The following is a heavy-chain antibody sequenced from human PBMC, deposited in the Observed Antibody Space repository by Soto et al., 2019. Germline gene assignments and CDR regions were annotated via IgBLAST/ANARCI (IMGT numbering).Heavy chain of an antibody. CDR3: ASGVGLWAPWY. V-gene: IGHV1-69*13. D-gene: IGHD3-3*01. J-gene: IGHJ4*02. CDR1: GGTFCSYA. Sequence: SVKVSCKASGGTFCSYAISWVRQAPGQGLEWMGGIIPIFGTANYAQKFQGRVTITADESTSTAYMELSSLRSEDTAVYYCASGVGLWAPWYWGQGTLVTVSS. CDR2: IIPIFGTA.